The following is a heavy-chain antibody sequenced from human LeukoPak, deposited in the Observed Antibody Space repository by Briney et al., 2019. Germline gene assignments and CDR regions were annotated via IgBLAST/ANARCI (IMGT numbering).Heavy chain of an antibody. CDR2: ISSNGDNT. Sequence: GGSLRLSCSVSGFTFSTYVMHWVRQAPGKGLEYVSAISSNGDNTYYADLVKGRFTISRDNSKNTLYLQMSSLRADDTAVYYCVRGTGYWGQGTLVTVSS. V-gene: IGHV3-64D*06. CDR1: GFTFSTYV. J-gene: IGHJ4*02. CDR3: VRGTGY.